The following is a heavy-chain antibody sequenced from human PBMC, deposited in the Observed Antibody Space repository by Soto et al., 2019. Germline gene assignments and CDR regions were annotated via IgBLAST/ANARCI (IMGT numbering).Heavy chain of an antibody. CDR2: ISSSSSYI. CDR3: ASGFGKPYYYYYMDV. D-gene: IGHD3-10*01. V-gene: IGHV3-21*01. J-gene: IGHJ6*03. Sequence: GGSLRLSCAASGFTFSSYSMNWVRQAPGKGLEWVSSISSSSSYIYYADSVKGRFTISRDNAKNSLYLQMNSLRAEDTAVYYCASGFGKPYYYYYMDVWGKGTTVTVSS. CDR1: GFTFSSYS.